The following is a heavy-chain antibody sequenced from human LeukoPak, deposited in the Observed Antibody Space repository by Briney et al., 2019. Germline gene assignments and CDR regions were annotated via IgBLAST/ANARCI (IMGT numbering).Heavy chain of an antibody. Sequence: GGSLRLSCAASGFTFSSYSMNWVRQAPGKGLEWVSYISSSSSTIYYADSVKGRFTISRDNAKNSLYLQMNSLRAEDTAVYYCARVGDYYDSEGLDYWGQGTLVTVSS. CDR2: ISSSSSTI. D-gene: IGHD3-22*01. V-gene: IGHV3-48*01. CDR3: ARVGDYYDSEGLDY. J-gene: IGHJ4*02. CDR1: GFTFSSYS.